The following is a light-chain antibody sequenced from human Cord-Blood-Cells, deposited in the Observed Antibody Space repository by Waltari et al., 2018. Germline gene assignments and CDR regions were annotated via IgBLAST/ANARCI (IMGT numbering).Light chain of an antibody. Sequence: QSALTQPASVSGSPGQSITISCTGTRSAVGGYNYVSWYQQHPGKAPKLMIYDVNNRHSGVSKRFAGSKSGNTASLTISGLQAEDEADYYCSSYTSGSTGVFGGGTKLTVL. CDR1: RSAVGGYNY. J-gene: IGLJ3*02. V-gene: IGLV2-14*03. CDR3: SSYTSGSTGV. CDR2: DVN.